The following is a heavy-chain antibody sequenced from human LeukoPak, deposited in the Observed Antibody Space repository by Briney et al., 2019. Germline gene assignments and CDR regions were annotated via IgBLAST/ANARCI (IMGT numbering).Heavy chain of an antibody. D-gene: IGHD3-16*01. Sequence: PGGSLRLSCVASGFTFTTYWMHWVRQAPGKGLAWVSRINGDGSNSNYADSVKGRFTISRDNARNTLYLQMNGLRAEDTALYYCARTSPTSHFDFWGQGTLVTVSS. J-gene: IGHJ4*02. CDR3: ARTSPTSHFDF. CDR2: INGDGSNS. CDR1: GFTFTTYW. V-gene: IGHV3-74*01.